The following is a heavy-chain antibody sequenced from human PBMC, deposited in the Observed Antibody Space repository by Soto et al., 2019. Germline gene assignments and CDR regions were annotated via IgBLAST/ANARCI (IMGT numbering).Heavy chain of an antibody. J-gene: IGHJ6*02. D-gene: IGHD3-9*01. V-gene: IGHV5-51*01. Sequence: PGESLKISCKGSGYSFTSYWIGWVRQMPGKGLEWMGIIYPGDSDTRYSPSFQGQVTISADKSISTAYLQWSSLKASDTAMYYCARQHYDILTGYQLYYGMDVWGQGTTVTVSS. CDR1: GYSFTSYW. CDR3: ARQHYDILTGYQLYYGMDV. CDR2: IYPGDSDT.